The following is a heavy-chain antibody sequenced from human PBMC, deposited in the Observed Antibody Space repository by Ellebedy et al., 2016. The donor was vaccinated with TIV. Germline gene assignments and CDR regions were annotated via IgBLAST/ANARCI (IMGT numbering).Heavy chain of an antibody. CDR2: IIPIFGTA. J-gene: IGHJ5*01. V-gene: IGHV1-69*13. D-gene: IGHD4/OR15-4a*01. CDR1: GGIFSSHG. Sequence: SVKVSCKASGGIFSSHGINWVRQAPGQGLEWMGGIIPIFGTANYAQKFQGRVTITADESTSTAYMELSSLRSEETAVYYCARRPYGANSWNNWFDSWGQGTLVTVSS. CDR3: ARRPYGANSWNNWFDS.